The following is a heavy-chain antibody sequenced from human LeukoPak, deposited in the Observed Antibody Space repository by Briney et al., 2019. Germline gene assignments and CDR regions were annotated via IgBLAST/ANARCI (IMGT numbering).Heavy chain of an antibody. CDR2: FDPEDGET. J-gene: IGHJ4*02. CDR1: VYTLTELS. D-gene: IGHD6-13*01. V-gene: IGHV1-24*01. Sequence: ASVKVSCKFSVYTLTELSMHWVRQAPGKGLEWMGGFDPEDGETIYAQKFQGRVTMTEDTSTDTAYMELSSLRSEDTAVYYCATESSSSWYGLNRNYFDYWGQGTLVTVSS. CDR3: ATESSSSWYGLNRNYFDY.